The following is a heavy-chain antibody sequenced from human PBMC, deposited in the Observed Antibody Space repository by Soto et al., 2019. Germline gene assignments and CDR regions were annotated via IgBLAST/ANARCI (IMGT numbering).Heavy chain of an antibody. CDR2: ISGSGGST. V-gene: IGHV3-23*01. J-gene: IGHJ5*02. Sequence: GGSLRLSCASSVFTFSSYAMSCVRHAPGKWLEWVSAISGSGGSTYYADSVKGRFTISRDNSKNTLYLQMNSLRAEDTAVYYCAKDRSSPWALGELYGFVPWGQGTPVTVSX. D-gene: IGHD3-10*01. CDR3: AKDRSSPWALGELYGFVP. CDR1: VFTFSSYA.